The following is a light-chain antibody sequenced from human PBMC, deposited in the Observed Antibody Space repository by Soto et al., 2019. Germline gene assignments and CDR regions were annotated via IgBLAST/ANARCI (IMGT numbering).Light chain of an antibody. V-gene: IGKV3-15*01. CDR1: QSVSST. CDR2: GAS. Sequence: EIVLTQSPGTLSLSPGERATLSCRASQSVSSTLAWYQQKPGQAPRLLIYGASTRATDIPARFSGSGSGTEFTLTISSLQSEDSAVYYCQQYYNWPRTFGQGTKVDI. CDR3: QQYYNWPRT. J-gene: IGKJ1*01.